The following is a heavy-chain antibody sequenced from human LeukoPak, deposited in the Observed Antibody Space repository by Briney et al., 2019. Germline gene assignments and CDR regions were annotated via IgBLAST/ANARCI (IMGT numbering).Heavy chain of an antibody. D-gene: IGHD1/OR15-1a*01. J-gene: IGHJ4*02. V-gene: IGHV4-38-2*02. CDR1: GYSIGSGYY. CDR2: HSHSGSA. Sequence: SETLSLTCTVSGYSIGSGYYWGWIRQPPGKGLEWIGTHSHSGSAYYNPSLRSRITMSLDTSENQLSLKLYSVTAADTAIYYCARYQTGTMFAVWGQGTLVTISS. CDR3: ARYQTGTMFAV.